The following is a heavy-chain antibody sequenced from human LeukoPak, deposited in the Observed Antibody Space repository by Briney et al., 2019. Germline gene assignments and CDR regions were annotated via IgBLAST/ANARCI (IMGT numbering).Heavy chain of an antibody. J-gene: IGHJ6*03. Sequence: SETLSLTCTVSGGSISSYYWSWIRQPPGKGLEWIGYIYYSGSTNYNPSLKSRVTISVDTSKNQFSLKLSSVTAADTAVYYCARDGTRTYYYDSSGYYYDGGYYYYYMDVWGKGTTVTVSS. V-gene: IGHV4-59*01. CDR1: GGSISSYY. D-gene: IGHD3-22*01. CDR2: IYYSGST. CDR3: ARDGTRTYYYDSSGYYYDGGYYYYYMDV.